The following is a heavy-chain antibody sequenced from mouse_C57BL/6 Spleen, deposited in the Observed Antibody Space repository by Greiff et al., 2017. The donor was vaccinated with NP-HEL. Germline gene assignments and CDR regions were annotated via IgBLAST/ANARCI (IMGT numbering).Heavy chain of an antibody. Sequence: EVKLQESGAELVKPGASVKLSCTASGFNIKDYYMHWVKQRTEQGLEWIGRIDPEDGETKYDPKFQGKATITADTSSNTAYLQLSSLTSEDTAVYYCARRRNWYFDVWGTGTTVTVAS. V-gene: IGHV14-2*01. J-gene: IGHJ1*03. CDR3: ARRRNWYFDV. CDR2: IDPEDGET. CDR1: GFNIKDYY.